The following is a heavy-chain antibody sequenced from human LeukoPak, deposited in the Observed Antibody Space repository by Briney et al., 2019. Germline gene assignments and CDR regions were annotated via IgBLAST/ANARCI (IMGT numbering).Heavy chain of an antibody. CDR2: IWYDGSNK. D-gene: IGHD2-21*02. J-gene: IGHJ4*02. CDR1: GFTFSSYG. CDR3: ARDGGGCRGGDCYFGY. V-gene: IGHV3-33*01. Sequence: GGSLRLSCAASGFTFSSYGMHWVRQAPGKGLEWVAVIWYDGSNKYYADSVKGRFTISRDNSKNTLYLQMNSLRAEDTAVYYCARDGGGCRGGDCYFGYWGQGTLVTVSS.